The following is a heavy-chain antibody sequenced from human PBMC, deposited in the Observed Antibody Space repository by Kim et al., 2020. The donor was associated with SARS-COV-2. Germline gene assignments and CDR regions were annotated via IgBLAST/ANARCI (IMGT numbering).Heavy chain of an antibody. CDR1: GYTFTSYY. CDR3: ARVQYYYDSSGRDWYFDL. V-gene: IGHV1-46*01. CDR2: INPSGGST. D-gene: IGHD3-22*01. J-gene: IGHJ2*01. Sequence: ASVKVSCKASGYTFTSYYMHWVRQAPGQGLEWMGIINPSGGSTSYAQKFQGRVTMTRDTSTSTVYMELSSLRSEDTAVYYCARVQYYYDSSGRDWYFDLWGRGTLVTVSS.